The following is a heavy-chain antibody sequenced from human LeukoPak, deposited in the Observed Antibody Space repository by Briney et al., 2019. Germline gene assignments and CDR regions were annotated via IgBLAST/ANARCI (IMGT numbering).Heavy chain of an antibody. Sequence: PSETLSLTCTVSGGSISSGDYYWSWIRQPPGKGLEWIGYIYYSGSTYYNPSLKSRVTISVDTSKNQFSLKLSSVTAADTAVYYCARVYCSSTSCYIGYFDYWGQGTLVTVSS. J-gene: IGHJ4*02. CDR3: ARVYCSSTSCYIGYFDY. CDR1: GGSISSGDYY. V-gene: IGHV4-30-4*08. D-gene: IGHD2-2*02. CDR2: IYYSGST.